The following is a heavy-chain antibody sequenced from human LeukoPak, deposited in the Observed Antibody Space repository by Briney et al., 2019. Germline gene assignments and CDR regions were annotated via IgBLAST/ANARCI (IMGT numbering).Heavy chain of an antibody. J-gene: IGHJ4*02. Sequence: SETLSLTCTVSGYSISSGYYWGWIRQPPGKGLEWIGSIYHSGSTYYNPSLKSRVTISVDTSKNQFSLKLSSVTAADTAAYYCARRICSSTSCYTGQFDYWGQGTLVTVSS. V-gene: IGHV4-38-2*02. CDR3: ARRICSSTSCYTGQFDY. D-gene: IGHD2-2*02. CDR2: IYHSGST. CDR1: GYSISSGYY.